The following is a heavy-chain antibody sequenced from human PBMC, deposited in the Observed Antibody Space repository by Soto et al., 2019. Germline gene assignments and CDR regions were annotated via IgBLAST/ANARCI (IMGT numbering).Heavy chain of an antibody. V-gene: IGHV3-23*01. CDR1: GFTFSSYA. CDR3: AKDMEMTGSCTNRLCWTLDY. D-gene: IGHD2-8*01. CDR2: ISGSGVST. J-gene: IGHJ4*02. Sequence: GGSLRLSCAASGFTFSSYAMSWVRQAPGKGLEWVSVISGSGVSTYYADSVKGRFTISRDKSKNTLYLQMNSLRAEDTAVYFCAKDMEMTGSCTNRLCWTLDYWGPATLLTLS.